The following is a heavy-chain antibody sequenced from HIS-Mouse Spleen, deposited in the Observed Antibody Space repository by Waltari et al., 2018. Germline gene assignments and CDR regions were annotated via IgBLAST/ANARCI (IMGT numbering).Heavy chain of an antibody. J-gene: IGHJ4*02. CDR3: ARGHDYSNYFDY. CDR1: GSTFTSYD. Sequence: QVQLVQSGAEVKKPGASVKVSCKASGSTFTSYDINWVGQATGQGLEWMGWMNPNSGNTGYAQKFKGRVTMTRNTSISTAYMELSSLRSEDTAVYYCARGHDYSNYFDYWGQGTLVTVSS. V-gene: IGHV1-8*01. D-gene: IGHD4-4*01. CDR2: MNPNSGNT.